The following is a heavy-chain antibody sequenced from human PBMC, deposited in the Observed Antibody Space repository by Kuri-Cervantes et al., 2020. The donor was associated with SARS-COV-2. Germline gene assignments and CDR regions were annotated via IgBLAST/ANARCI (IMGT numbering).Heavy chain of an antibody. Sequence: SGPPLVKPTETLTLTCAVSGFSLTNPKMGVTWIRRPPGKALDWLALIFSNGDKSYNRSLRRGLTISRDTSKSQVFLTMTNVDPVDAATYFCARVLRLETLGLWFDPWGQGILVTVSS. CDR2: IFSNGDK. V-gene: IGHV2-26*01. CDR3: ARVLRLETLGLWFDP. J-gene: IGHJ5*01. CDR1: GFSLTNPKMG. D-gene: IGHD2/OR15-2a*01.